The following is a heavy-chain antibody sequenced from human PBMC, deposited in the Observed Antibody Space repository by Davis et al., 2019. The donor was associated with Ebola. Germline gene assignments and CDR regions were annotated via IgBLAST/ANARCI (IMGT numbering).Heavy chain of an antibody. Sequence: PGGSLRLSCAASGFTFSDYALHWVRQAPVKGLEWVAVISHDGSNTYYADSVKGRFTISRDNYASTLYLQMNSLRAEDTAVYYCTREDWGSSYFDFWGQGTLVTVSS. V-gene: IGHV3-30-3*01. D-gene: IGHD7-27*01. CDR3: TREDWGSSYFDF. CDR2: ISHDGSNT. J-gene: IGHJ4*02. CDR1: GFTFSDYA.